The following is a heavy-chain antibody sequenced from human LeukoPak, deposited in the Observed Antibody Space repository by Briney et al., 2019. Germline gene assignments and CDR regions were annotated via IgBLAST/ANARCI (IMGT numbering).Heavy chain of an antibody. D-gene: IGHD3-3*01. CDR1: GGSISSSSYY. CDR2: IYYSGST. CDR3: ARHVGFGVVNPFDP. J-gene: IGHJ5*02. V-gene: IGHV4-39*01. Sequence: SETLSLACTVSGGSISSSSYYWGWIRQPPGKGLEWIGSIYYSGSTYYNPSLKSRVTISVDTSKNQFSLKLSSVTAADTAVYYCARHVGFGVVNPFDPWGQGTLVTVSS.